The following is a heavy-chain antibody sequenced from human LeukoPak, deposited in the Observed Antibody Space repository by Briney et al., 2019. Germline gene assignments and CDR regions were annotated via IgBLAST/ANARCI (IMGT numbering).Heavy chain of an antibody. CDR1: GGSFSGYY. V-gene: IGHV4-30-4*08. Sequence: SETLSLTCAVYGGSFSGYYWTWIRQPPGKGLEWIGYIYYSGSTYYNPSLKSRVTISVDTSKNQFSLKLSSVTAADTAVYYCARSNYYDSSGYYTWGQGTLVTVSS. D-gene: IGHD3-22*01. CDR3: ARSNYYDSSGYYT. J-gene: IGHJ5*02. CDR2: IYYSGST.